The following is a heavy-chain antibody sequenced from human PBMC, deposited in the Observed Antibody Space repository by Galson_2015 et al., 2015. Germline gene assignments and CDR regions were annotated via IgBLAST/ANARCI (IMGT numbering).Heavy chain of an antibody. Sequence: SVKVSCKASGGTFSSYAISWVRQAPGQGLEWMGGIIPIFGTANYAQKFQGRVTITADESTSTAYMELSSLRSEDTAVYYCARSSSFWWLEGENDYWGQGTLVTVSS. D-gene: IGHD2-8*02. CDR3: ARSSSFWWLEGENDY. V-gene: IGHV1-69*13. CDR2: IIPIFGTA. J-gene: IGHJ4*02. CDR1: GGTFSSYA.